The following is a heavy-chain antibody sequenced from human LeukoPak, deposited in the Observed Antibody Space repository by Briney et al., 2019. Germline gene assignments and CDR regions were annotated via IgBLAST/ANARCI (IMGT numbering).Heavy chain of an antibody. J-gene: IGHJ4*02. Sequence: GGSLTLTCAASGLTFSSYCRHWVRQPPGKGLEWIGVISYDGSNKYYADSVKGRFTIARDYSKNTLYLQMTSLRAEDTAVYYCAKDRGYSYGFGYYFDYWGQGNLVTVSS. CDR2: ISYDGSNK. CDR1: GLTFSSYC. D-gene: IGHD5-18*01. CDR3: AKDRGYSYGFGYYFDY. V-gene: IGHV3-30*18.